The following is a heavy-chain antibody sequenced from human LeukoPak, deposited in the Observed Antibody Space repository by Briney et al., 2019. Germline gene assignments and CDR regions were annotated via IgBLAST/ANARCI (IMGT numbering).Heavy chain of an antibody. CDR1: GFTFSSYA. V-gene: IGHV3-23*01. CDR2: ISGSGGST. CDR3: AKVRYCSSTSCYRNDAFDI. D-gene: IGHD2-2*02. J-gene: IGHJ3*02. Sequence: PGGSLRLSCAASGFTFSSYAMHWVRQAPGKGLEWVSAISGSGGSTYYADSVKGRFTISRDNSKNTLYLQMDSLRAEDTAVYYCAKVRYCSSTSCYRNDAFDIWGQGTMVTVSS.